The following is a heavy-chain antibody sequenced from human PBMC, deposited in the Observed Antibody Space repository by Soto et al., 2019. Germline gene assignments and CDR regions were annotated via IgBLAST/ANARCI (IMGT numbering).Heavy chain of an antibody. Sequence: EVQLLESGGGLVQPGGSLRLSCAVSGLTFSSYAMSWVRQAPGKGLEWVSAISGRGGTTYYADSVKGRFTISRDNVNNTLYLQMNSLRAEDTAVYYCAKVDNAGAFDIWGQGTVVTVSS. CDR2: ISGRGGTT. CDR1: GLTFSSYA. D-gene: IGHD1-20*01. V-gene: IGHV3-23*01. J-gene: IGHJ3*02. CDR3: AKVDNAGAFDI.